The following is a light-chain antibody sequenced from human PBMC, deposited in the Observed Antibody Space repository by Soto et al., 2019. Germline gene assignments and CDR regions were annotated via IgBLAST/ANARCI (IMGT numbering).Light chain of an antibody. CDR2: GAS. Sequence: DIPMTQSPSSLSASVGDRVAITCRSSQSISDYLNWYQQKPGKALKLVIYGASNLQSGVPPRFSGSGSGSEFTLTISGLQPDDFAIYFCQQSYSSPLTFGAGTKVDV. CDR1: QSISDY. J-gene: IGKJ3*01. CDR3: QQSYSSPLT. V-gene: IGKV1-39*01.